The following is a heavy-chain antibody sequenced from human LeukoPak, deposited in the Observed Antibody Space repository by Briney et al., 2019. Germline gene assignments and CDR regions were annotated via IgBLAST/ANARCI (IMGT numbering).Heavy chain of an antibody. J-gene: IGHJ4*02. CDR1: GFTFSSYA. Sequence: GGSLRLSCAASGFTFSSYAMHWVRQAPGKGLEWVAVISYDGSNKYYADSVKGRFTISRDNSKNTVYLQMNSPRAEDTAVYYCARELSRYCTNGVCYTGYFDYWGQGTLVTVSS. CDR3: ARELSRYCTNGVCYTGYFDY. CDR2: ISYDGSNK. D-gene: IGHD2-8*01. V-gene: IGHV3-30-3*01.